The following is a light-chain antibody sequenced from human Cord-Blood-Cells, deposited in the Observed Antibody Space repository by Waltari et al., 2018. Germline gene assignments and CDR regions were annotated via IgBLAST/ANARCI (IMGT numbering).Light chain of an antibody. CDR1: QSLLHSTRYNY. CDR2: LGS. Sequence: DIVMTQSPLSLPVTPGEPASISCRPSQSLLHSTRYNYLDLYLQKPGQSPQLLIYLGSNRASGVPDRFSGSGSGTDFTLKISRVEAEDVGVYYCMQALQTPRTFGQGTKVEIK. J-gene: IGKJ1*01. V-gene: IGKV2-28*01. CDR3: MQALQTPRT.